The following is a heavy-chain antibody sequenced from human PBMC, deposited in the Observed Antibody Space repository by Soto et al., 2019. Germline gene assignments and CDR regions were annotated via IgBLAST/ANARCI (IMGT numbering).Heavy chain of an antibody. CDR2: ISPGDSDT. D-gene: IGHD5-18*01. Sequence: GESLKISCKGSRCSFTSYCIGWVRQLPGKGLEGMGIISPGDSDTRDSPSVQGQVSISADKSISTAYLQWSSLKASDTAMYYCARLLHPYYSYGYYYGMDVWGQGTTVTVSS. V-gene: IGHV5-51*01. CDR1: RCSFTSYC. J-gene: IGHJ6*02. CDR3: ARLLHPYYSYGYYYGMDV.